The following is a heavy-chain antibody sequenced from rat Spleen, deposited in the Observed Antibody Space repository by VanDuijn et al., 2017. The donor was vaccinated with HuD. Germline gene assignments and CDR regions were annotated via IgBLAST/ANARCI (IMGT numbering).Heavy chain of an antibody. J-gene: IGHJ2*01. CDR1: GLSLTSNS. D-gene: IGHD1-1*01. CDR3: ARGQDYYSAAFDY. CDR2: IWTGGST. Sequence: QVQLKESGPGLVQPSQTLSLTCTVSGLSLTSNSVSWIRQPPGKGLEWMGVIWTGGSTAYNSLLKSRLSISRDIYKSQVFLKMNSLQTEDTATYYCARGQDYYSAAFDYWGQGVMVTVSS. V-gene: IGHV2-47*01.